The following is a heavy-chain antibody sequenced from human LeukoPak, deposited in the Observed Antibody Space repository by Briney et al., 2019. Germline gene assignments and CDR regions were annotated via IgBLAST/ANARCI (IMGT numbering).Heavy chain of an antibody. Sequence: ASVKVSCKASGYTFTGYYMHWVRQAPGQGLEWMGWINPNSGGTNYAQKFQGRVTMTRDTSISTAYMELSRLRSDDTAVYYCAILDVIVEVNDAFDIWGQGTMVTVSS. CDR3: AILDVIVEVNDAFDI. CDR1: GYTFTGYY. CDR2: INPNSGGT. J-gene: IGHJ3*02. D-gene: IGHD3-22*01. V-gene: IGHV1-2*02.